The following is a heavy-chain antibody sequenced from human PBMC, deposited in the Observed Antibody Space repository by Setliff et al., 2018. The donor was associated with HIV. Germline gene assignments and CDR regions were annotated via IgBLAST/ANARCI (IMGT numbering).Heavy chain of an antibody. CDR3: ARGNDYVWGSYRSGYFDL. CDR1: GGSISGSY. V-gene: IGHV4-59*01. Sequence: SETLSLTCSVSGGSISGSYWSWIRQPPGKGLEWIGYIHSSGDTDYNPSLKSRVSTSVDTSRNQFSLKVTAVTAADTAVYYCARGNDYVWGSYRSGYFDLWGRGTLVTVSS. J-gene: IGHJ2*01. D-gene: IGHD3-16*02. CDR2: IHSSGDT.